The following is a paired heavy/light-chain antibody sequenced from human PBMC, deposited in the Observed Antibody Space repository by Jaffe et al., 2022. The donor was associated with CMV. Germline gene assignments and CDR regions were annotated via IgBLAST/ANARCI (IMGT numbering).Light chain of an antibody. J-gene: IGKJ2*01. V-gene: IGKV3-11*01. Sequence: EIVLTQSPATLSLSPGERATLSCRASHSVSTSLVWYKQQPGQAPSLLIYDASNRAPGTPARFSGSGSGTDFSLTISSLEPEDFAVYYCQQRSNWPPYTFGQGTKLGLK. CDR1: HSVSTS. CDR2: DAS. CDR3: QQRSNWPPYT.
Heavy chain of an antibody. D-gene: IGHD3-10*01. CDR1: GGSIHSYW. V-gene: IGHV4-59*01. Sequence: QVHLQESGPGLVKPSETLSLTCTVSGGSIHSYWWTWIRQTPGKGLEWIGYIYYNGDTDYNPSFKSRVAISLDTSKNQFSLKLNSVTAADTAVYYCGRMTYYGSGNYYPLLDYWGQGILVTVSS. J-gene: IGHJ4*02. CDR3: GRMTYYGSGNYYPLLDY. CDR2: IYYNGDT.